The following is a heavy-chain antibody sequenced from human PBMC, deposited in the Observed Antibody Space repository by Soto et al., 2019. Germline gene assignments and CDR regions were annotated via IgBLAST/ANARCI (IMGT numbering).Heavy chain of an antibody. D-gene: IGHD6-13*01. J-gene: IGHJ5*02. CDR3: ARGRGIAAAGTGWFDP. V-gene: IGHV4-59*01. CDR1: GGSISSYY. CDR2: IYYSGST. Sequence: QVQLQESGPGLVKPSETLSLTCTVSGGSISSYYWSWIRQPPGKGLECIGYIYYSGSTNYNPSLKSRVTISVDTSKSQFSLKPSSVTAADTAVYYCARGRGIAAAGTGWFDPWGQGTLVTVSP.